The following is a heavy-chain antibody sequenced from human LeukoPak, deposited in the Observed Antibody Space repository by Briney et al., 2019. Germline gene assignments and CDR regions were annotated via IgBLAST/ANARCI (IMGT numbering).Heavy chain of an antibody. CDR1: GFTFSSYG. V-gene: IGHV3-30*03. D-gene: IGHD6-6*01. Sequence: GGSLGLSCAASGFTFSSYGMHWVRQAPGKGLEWVAVISYDGSNKYYADSVKGRFTISRDNSKNTLYLQMNSLRAEDTAVYYCARGRGEYSSSSGLSGWFDPWGQGTLVTVSS. J-gene: IGHJ5*02. CDR3: ARGRGEYSSSSGLSGWFDP. CDR2: ISYDGSNK.